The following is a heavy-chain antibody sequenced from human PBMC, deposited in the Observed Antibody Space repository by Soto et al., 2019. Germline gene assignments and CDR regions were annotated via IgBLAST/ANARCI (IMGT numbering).Heavy chain of an antibody. V-gene: IGHV1-46*02. CDR3: ARSFGYYYDSSGYKHAFDI. CDR1: GYTFNSYY. Sequence: ASVKVSCKASGYTFNSYYMHWVRQAPGQGLEWMGIINPSGGSTSYAQKFRGRVTMTRDTSTSTVYMELSSLRSEDTAVYYCARSFGYYYDSSGYKHAFDIWGQGTMVTVS. J-gene: IGHJ3*02. CDR2: INPSGGST. D-gene: IGHD3-22*01.